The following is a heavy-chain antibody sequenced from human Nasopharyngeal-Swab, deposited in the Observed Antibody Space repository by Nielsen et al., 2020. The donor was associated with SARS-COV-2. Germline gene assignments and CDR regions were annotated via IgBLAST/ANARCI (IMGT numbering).Heavy chain of an antibody. D-gene: IGHD1-7*01. CDR3: ARGGNFRSFDY. J-gene: IGHJ4*02. V-gene: IGHV1-24*01. CDR1: GYTLTELS. CDR2: FDPEDGET. Sequence: SVKVSCKVSGYTLTELSMHWVRQAPGKGLEWMGGFDPEDGETIYAQKLQGRVTMTTDTSTSTTYMELRGLRSDDTAVYYCARGGNFRSFDYWGQGTLVTVSS.